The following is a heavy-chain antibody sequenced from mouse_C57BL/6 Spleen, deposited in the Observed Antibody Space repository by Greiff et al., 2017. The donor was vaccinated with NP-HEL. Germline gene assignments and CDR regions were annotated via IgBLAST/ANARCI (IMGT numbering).Heavy chain of an antibody. CDR3: ASSTGTRGYYFDY. CDR1: GYTFTSYD. CDR2: IYPRDGST. Sequence: VQRVESGPELVKPGASVKLSCKASGYTFTSYDINWVKQRPGQGLEWIGWIYPRDGSTKYNEKFKGKATLTVDTSSSTAYMELHSLTSEDSAVYFCASSTGTRGYYFDYWGQGTTLTVSS. J-gene: IGHJ2*01. V-gene: IGHV1-85*01. D-gene: IGHD4-1*02.